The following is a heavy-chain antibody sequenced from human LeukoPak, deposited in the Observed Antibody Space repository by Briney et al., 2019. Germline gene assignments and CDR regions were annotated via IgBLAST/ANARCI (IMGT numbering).Heavy chain of an antibody. D-gene: IGHD2-21*01. CDR1: GGSISTYY. J-gene: IGHJ3*02. Sequence: SETLSLTCTVSGGSISTYYWRWIRQPPGKGLEWIGYIYDSGSTSYNPTLKSRVTISVDTSKNHFSLKLSSVTAADTAVYHCARRSPYLRAFDTWGQGTMVTVSS. CDR3: ARRSPYLRAFDT. CDR2: IYDSGST. V-gene: IGHV4-59*08.